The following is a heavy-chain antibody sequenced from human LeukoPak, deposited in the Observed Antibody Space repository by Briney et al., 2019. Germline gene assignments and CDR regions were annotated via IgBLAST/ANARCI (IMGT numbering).Heavy chain of an antibody. CDR3: ARLMTTVTTHFDY. D-gene: IGHD4-17*01. J-gene: IGHJ4*02. CDR2: SYYTGSY. CDR1: GVSITTNYYY. Sequence: PSETLSLTCTVSGVSITTNYYYWGWVRQPPGKRLEWIGNSYYTGSYFYNPSLKSRVNIILDTSKNQFSLELRSVAAADTAVYYCARLMTTVTTHFDYWGQGTLITVSS. V-gene: IGHV4-39*01.